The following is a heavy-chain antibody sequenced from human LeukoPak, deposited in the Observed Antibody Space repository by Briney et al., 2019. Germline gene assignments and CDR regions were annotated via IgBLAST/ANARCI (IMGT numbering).Heavy chain of an antibody. V-gene: IGHV3-48*03. CDR1: GFTFSSYE. Sequence: PGGSLSLSCAASGFTFSSYEMNWVRQAPGKGLEWVSYISSSGSTIYYADSVKGRFTISRDNAKNSLYLQMNSLRAEDTAVYYCARDFGYYGSGSYPDYFDYWGQGTLVTVSS. D-gene: IGHD3-10*01. CDR3: ARDFGYYGSGSYPDYFDY. J-gene: IGHJ4*02. CDR2: ISSSGSTI.